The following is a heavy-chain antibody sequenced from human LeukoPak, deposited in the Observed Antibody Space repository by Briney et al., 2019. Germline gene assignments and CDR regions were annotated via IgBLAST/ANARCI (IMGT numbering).Heavy chain of an antibody. D-gene: IGHD6-13*01. CDR2: ISGSGGST. Sequence: GGSLRLSCAASGFTFSSYAMSWVRQAPGKGLEWVSAISGSGGSTYYADSVKGRFTISRDNSKNTLYLQMNSLRAEDTAVYYCAKHTHEGSSSWYDYYFDYWGQGTLVTVSS. CDR1: GFTFSSYA. CDR3: AKHTHEGSSSWYDYYFDY. V-gene: IGHV3-23*01. J-gene: IGHJ4*02.